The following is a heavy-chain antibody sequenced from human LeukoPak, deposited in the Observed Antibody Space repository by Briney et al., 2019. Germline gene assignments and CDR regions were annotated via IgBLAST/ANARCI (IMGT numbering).Heavy chain of an antibody. D-gene: IGHD3-3*01. Sequence: ASVKVSCKASGYTFTSYGISWVRQAPGQGLEWMGWISAYNGNTNYAQKLQGRVTMTTDTSTSTAYMELRSLRSDDTAVYYCARDRRAYDFWSALDRSDAFDIWGQGTMVTVSS. V-gene: IGHV1-18*01. J-gene: IGHJ3*02. CDR3: ARDRRAYDFWSALDRSDAFDI. CDR1: GYTFTSYG. CDR2: ISAYNGNT.